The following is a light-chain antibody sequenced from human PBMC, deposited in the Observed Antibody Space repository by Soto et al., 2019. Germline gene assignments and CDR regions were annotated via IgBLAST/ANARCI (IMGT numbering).Light chain of an antibody. CDR1: QSASSY. CDR3: QQGSNWPST. V-gene: IGKV3-11*01. CDR2: DAS. Sequence: ENVLTQSPATLSLSPGERATLSCRASQSASSYLAWYQQKPGQAPRLLIYDASNRATGIPARFSGSGSGTDFTLTISSLEPEDFAVYYCQQGSNWPSTFGQGTRLEIK. J-gene: IGKJ5*01.